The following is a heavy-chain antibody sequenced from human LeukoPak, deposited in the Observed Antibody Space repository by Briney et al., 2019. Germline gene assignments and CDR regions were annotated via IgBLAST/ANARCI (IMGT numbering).Heavy chain of an antibody. V-gene: IGHV4-59*08. Sequence: PSETLSLTCTVAGGSISSYYWSWIRQPPGKGLEWIGYIYYSGSTNYNPSLKSRVTISVDTSKNQFSLKLSSVTAADTAVYYCASMTTVTLSFDYWGQGTLVTVSS. D-gene: IGHD4-11*01. CDR2: IYYSGST. CDR3: ASMTTVTLSFDY. CDR1: GGSISSYY. J-gene: IGHJ4*02.